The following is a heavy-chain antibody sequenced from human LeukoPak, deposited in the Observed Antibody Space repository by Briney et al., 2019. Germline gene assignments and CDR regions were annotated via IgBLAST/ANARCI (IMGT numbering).Heavy chain of an antibody. J-gene: IGHJ6*03. CDR3: ARDRRQWLVNVDYYYYMDV. Sequence: MPSQTLSLTCTVSGGSISSGSYYWSWIRQPDGKGLEWIGRIYTSGSTNYNPSLKSRVTISVDTSKNQFSLKLSSVTAADTAVYYCARDRRQWLVNVDYYYYMDVWGKGTTVTVSS. CDR2: IYTSGST. CDR1: GGSISSGSYY. V-gene: IGHV4-61*02. D-gene: IGHD6-19*01.